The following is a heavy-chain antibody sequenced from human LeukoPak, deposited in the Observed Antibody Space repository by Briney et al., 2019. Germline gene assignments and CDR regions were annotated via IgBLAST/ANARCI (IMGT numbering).Heavy chain of an antibody. CDR1: GGSISSSSYY. J-gene: IGHJ4*02. D-gene: IGHD1-26*01. CDR3: ARSADREIDY. V-gene: IGHV4-39*01. CDR2: IYYSGST. Sequence: PSETLSLTCTVSGGSISSSSYYWGWLRQPPGMGLEGIGSIYYSGSTYYNPSLKSRVTISVDTSKNQFSLKLSSVTAADTAVYYCARSADREIDYWGQGTLVTVSS.